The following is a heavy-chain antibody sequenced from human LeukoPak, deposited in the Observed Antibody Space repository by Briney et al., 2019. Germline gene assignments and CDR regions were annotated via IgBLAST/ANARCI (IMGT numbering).Heavy chain of an antibody. Sequence: GGSLRLSCAASGFTFSNAWMSWVRQAPGKGLEWVGRIKSKTDGGTTDYAAPVIGRFNISRDDSKNTLYLQMNSLKTEDTAVYYCTTDLRNYYGSGSYPVWGQGTLVTVSS. CDR3: TTDLRNYYGSGSYPV. J-gene: IGHJ4*02. V-gene: IGHV3-15*01. CDR1: GFTFSNAW. D-gene: IGHD3-10*01. CDR2: IKSKTDGGTT.